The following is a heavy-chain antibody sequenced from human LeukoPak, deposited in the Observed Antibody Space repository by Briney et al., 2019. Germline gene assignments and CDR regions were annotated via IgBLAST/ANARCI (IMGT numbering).Heavy chain of an antibody. CDR2: IIPILGIA. CDR3: ARDDLYCTNGVCYSSFGLHFDY. CDR1: AGTFSSYA. Sequence: AASVKVSCKASAGTFSSYAISWVRQAPGQGLEWMGRIIPILGIANYAQKFQGRVTITADKSTSKAYMELSSLRSEDTAVYYCARDDLYCTNGVCYSSFGLHFDYWGQGTLVTVSS. J-gene: IGHJ4*02. V-gene: IGHV1-69*04. D-gene: IGHD2-8*01.